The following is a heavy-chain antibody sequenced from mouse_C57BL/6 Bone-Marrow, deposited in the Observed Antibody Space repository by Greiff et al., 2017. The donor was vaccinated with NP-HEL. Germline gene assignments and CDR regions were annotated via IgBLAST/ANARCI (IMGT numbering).Heavy chain of an antibody. CDR3: TYKFITPVEAWFAY. CDR2: IDPEDGDT. D-gene: IGHD1-1*01. J-gene: IGHJ3*01. V-gene: IGHV14-1*01. CDR1: GFNIKDYY. Sequence: VQLQQSGAELVRPGASVKLSCTASGFNIKDYYMHWVKQRPEQGLEWIGRIDPEDGDTEYAPKFQGKATMTADTSSNTAYLQLSSLTSEDTAVYFCTYKFITPVEAWFAYWGQGTLVTVSA.